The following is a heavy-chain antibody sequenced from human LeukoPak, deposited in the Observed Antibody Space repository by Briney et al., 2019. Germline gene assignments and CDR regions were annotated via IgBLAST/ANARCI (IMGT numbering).Heavy chain of an antibody. D-gene: IGHD2-2*01. Sequence: GGSLRLSCAVSGFTFDDYAMHWVRQAPGKGLEWVSGISWNSGSIGYADSVKGRFTISRDNAKNSPYLQMNSLRAEDTALYYCAKESTSHYYYGMDVWGQGTTVTVSS. CDR2: ISWNSGSI. J-gene: IGHJ6*02. V-gene: IGHV3-9*01. CDR3: AKESTSHYYYGMDV. CDR1: GFTFDDYA.